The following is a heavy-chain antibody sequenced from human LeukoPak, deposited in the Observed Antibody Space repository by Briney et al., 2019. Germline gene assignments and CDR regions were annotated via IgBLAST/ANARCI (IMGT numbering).Heavy chain of an antibody. CDR1: GGSISSGDYS. Sequence: SETLSLTCTVSGGSISSGDYSWSWIRQPPGKDLEWIGYIYYSGSTYYNPSLKSRVTISVDTSKNQFSLKLSSVTAADTAVYYCARDRGAYYYGSGSKYYSDYWGQGTLVTVSS. V-gene: IGHV4-30-4*01. D-gene: IGHD3-10*01. CDR2: IYYSGST. CDR3: ARDRGAYYYGSGSKYYSDY. J-gene: IGHJ4*02.